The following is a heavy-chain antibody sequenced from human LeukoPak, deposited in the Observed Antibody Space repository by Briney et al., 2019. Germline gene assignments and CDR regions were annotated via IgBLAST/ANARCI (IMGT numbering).Heavy chain of an antibody. V-gene: IGHV4-38-2*02. J-gene: IGHJ6*03. CDR2: IYHSGST. CDR3: ARDFEYSYGYYYYYYMDV. Sequence: PSETLSLTCAVSGYSISSGYYWGWIRQPPGKGPEWIGSIYHSGSTYYNPSLKSRVTISVDTSKNQFSLKLSSVTAADTAVYYCARDFEYSYGYYYYYYMDVWGKGTTVTVSS. D-gene: IGHD5-18*01. CDR1: GYSISSGYY.